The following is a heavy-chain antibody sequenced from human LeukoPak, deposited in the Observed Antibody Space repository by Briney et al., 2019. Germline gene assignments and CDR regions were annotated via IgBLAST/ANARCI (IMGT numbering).Heavy chain of an antibody. D-gene: IGHD1-26*01. J-gene: IGHJ4*02. CDR3: ARGKEIVGATTTLGY. CDR1: GFTFSSYW. Sequence: GGTLRLTCAASGFTFSSYWMHWVRQAPGKGLVWVSRINSDGTSTSYPDSVKGRFTISRDNAKNTLYLQMNSLRAEDTAVYHCARGKEIVGATTTLGYWGQGTLVTVSS. V-gene: IGHV3-74*01. CDR2: INSDGTST.